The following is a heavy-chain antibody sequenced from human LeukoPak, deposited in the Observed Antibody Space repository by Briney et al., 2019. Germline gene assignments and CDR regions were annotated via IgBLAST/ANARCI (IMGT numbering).Heavy chain of an antibody. CDR1: GFTFDDYA. Sequence: GGSLRLSCAASGFTFDDYAMHWVRQAPGKGLEWVSGISWNSGSIGYADSVKGRFTISRDNAKNSLYLQMNSLRAGDTALYYCAKASIGGDWIDYWGQGTLVTVSS. V-gene: IGHV3-9*01. D-gene: IGHD3/OR15-3a*01. CDR3: AKASIGGDWIDY. J-gene: IGHJ4*02. CDR2: ISWNSGSI.